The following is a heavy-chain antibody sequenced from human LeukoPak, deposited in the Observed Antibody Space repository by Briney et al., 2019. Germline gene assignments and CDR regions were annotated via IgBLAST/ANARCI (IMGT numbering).Heavy chain of an antibody. J-gene: IGHJ4*02. CDR2: ISSSSSPI. Sequence: PGGSLRLSCAASGFTFRSFRMNWVRQTPGKGLEWISYISSSSSPIYYADSVKGRFTISRDNAKDSLYLQMNSLRAEDTAVYYCAKEAGRDFDYWGQGALVTVSS. CDR1: GFTFRSFR. V-gene: IGHV3-48*04. D-gene: IGHD6-25*01. CDR3: AKEAGRDFDY.